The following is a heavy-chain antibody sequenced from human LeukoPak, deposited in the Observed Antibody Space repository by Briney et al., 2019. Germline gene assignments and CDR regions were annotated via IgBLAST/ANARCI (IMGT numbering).Heavy chain of an antibody. CDR3: ARDSQREINWFDP. CDR2: IIPIFGAA. J-gene: IGHJ5*02. CDR1: GGTFRSSA. D-gene: IGHD1-26*01. V-gene: IGHV1-69*13. Sequence: GASVKVSCKASGGTFRSSAISWVRQAPGQGLEWMGGIIPIFGAANYAQRFQGRVTITAAESTSTAYMELSSLRSEDTAVYYCARDSQREINWFDPWGQGTLVTVSS.